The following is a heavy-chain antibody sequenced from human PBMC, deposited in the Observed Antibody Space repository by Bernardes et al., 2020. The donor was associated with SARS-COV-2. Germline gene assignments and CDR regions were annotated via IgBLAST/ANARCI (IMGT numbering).Heavy chain of an antibody. Sequence: GGSLRLSCEASGFTFSNYWMHWVRQTPGKGLEWVSRIDPVGRTTTYTDSVKGRFTVSRDNSKNTLYLQMNSLRAEDTAIYYCTRGPVAGTPMTKVDRRFDPWGQGTLVTVSA. CDR1: GFTFSNYW. V-gene: IGHV3-74*01. J-gene: IGHJ5*02. CDR3: TRGPVAGTPMTKVDRRFDP. D-gene: IGHD4-17*01. CDR2: IDPVGRTT.